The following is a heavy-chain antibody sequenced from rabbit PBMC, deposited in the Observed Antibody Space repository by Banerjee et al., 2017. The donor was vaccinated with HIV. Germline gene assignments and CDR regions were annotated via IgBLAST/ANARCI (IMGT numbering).Heavy chain of an antibody. CDR1: GFSFSSSYW. J-gene: IGHJ4*01. Sequence: QEQLEESGGDLVQPEGSLTLTCTASGFSFSSSYWICWVRQAPGKGLEWIGCIYTGSSGSTWYASWAKGRFTISKTSSTTVTLQMTSLTAADTATYFCARAYGGAGGVDRTESFNLWGQGTLVTVS. D-gene: IGHD2-1*01. CDR3: ARAYGGAGGVDRTESFNL. CDR2: IYTGSSGST. V-gene: IGHV1S45*01.